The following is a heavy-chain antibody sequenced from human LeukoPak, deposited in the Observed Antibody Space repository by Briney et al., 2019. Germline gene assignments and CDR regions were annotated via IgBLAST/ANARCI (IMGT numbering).Heavy chain of an antibody. Sequence: SETLSLTCTVSGGSISSNSYYWSWIRQPAGKGLEWIGRIYTSGSTDYNPSLKSRVTISRDTSKNEFSLKLSSVTAADTAVYYCARATGEDWFDPWGQGTLVTVSS. CDR2: IYTSGST. D-gene: IGHD7-27*01. CDR3: ARATGEDWFDP. CDR1: GGSISSNSYY. V-gene: IGHV4-61*02. J-gene: IGHJ5*02.